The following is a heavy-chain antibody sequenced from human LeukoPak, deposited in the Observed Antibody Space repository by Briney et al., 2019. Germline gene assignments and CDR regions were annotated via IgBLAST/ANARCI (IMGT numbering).Heavy chain of an antibody. J-gene: IGHJ6*03. Sequence: GGSLRLSCAASGFTFSSSAMSWVRQAPGKGLEWVSNVSGSGRGENTYYADSVKGRFTISRDNAKNSLYLQLNSLRAEDTAVYYCARGSDNYYYYQYMDVWGKGTTVTVSS. D-gene: IGHD3-9*01. CDR2: VSGSGRGENT. CDR1: GFTFSSSA. V-gene: IGHV3-23*01. CDR3: ARGSDNYYYYQYMDV.